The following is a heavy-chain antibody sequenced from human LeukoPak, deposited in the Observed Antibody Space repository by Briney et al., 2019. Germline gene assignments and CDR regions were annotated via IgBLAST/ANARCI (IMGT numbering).Heavy chain of an antibody. J-gene: IGHJ4*02. Sequence: GGSLRLSCAASGFTFDDYAMHWVRQAPGKGLEWVSGISWNSGSIGYADSVKGRFTISRDNAKNSLYLQMNSLRAEDTALYYCANAVAAAEGPFDYWGQGTLVTVSS. CDR1: GFTFDDYA. V-gene: IGHV3-9*01. CDR2: ISWNSGSI. D-gene: IGHD6-13*01. CDR3: ANAVAAAEGPFDY.